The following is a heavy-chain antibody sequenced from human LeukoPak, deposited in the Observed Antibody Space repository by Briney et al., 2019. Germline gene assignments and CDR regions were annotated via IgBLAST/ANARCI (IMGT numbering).Heavy chain of an antibody. J-gene: IGHJ5*02. Sequence: GGSLRLSCAASGFTFSSYAMHWVRQAPGKGLERVAVISYDGSNKYYADSVKGRFTISRDNSKNTLYLQMNSLRAEDTAVYYCARGCSSTSCYAAFDPWGQGTLVTVSS. D-gene: IGHD2-2*01. CDR1: GFTFSSYA. CDR3: ARGCSSTSCYAAFDP. CDR2: ISYDGSNK. V-gene: IGHV3-30-3*01.